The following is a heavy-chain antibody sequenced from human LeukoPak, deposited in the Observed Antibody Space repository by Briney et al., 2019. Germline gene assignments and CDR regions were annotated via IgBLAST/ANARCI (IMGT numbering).Heavy chain of an antibody. CDR3: ARVAEDSSGYYYGNWFDP. CDR1: GGSISSYY. D-gene: IGHD3-22*01. Sequence: SETLSLTCTVSGGSISSYYWSWIRQPPGKGLEWIGYIYYSGSTYYNPSLKSRVTISVDTSKNQFSLKLSSVTAADTAVYYCARVAEDSSGYYYGNWFDPWGQGTLVTVSS. V-gene: IGHV4-59*12. CDR2: IYYSGST. J-gene: IGHJ5*02.